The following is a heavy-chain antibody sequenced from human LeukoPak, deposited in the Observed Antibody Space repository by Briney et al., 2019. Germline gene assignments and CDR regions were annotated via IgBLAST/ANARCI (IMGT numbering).Heavy chain of an antibody. CDR1: GYTLTELS. CDR2: FDPEDGET. J-gene: IGHJ4*02. V-gene: IGHV1-24*01. Sequence: ASVKVSCKVSGYTLTELSMHWVRQAPGKGLEWMGGFDPEDGETIYAQKFQGRVTMTRNTSISTAYMELSSLRSEDTAVYYCAREGVTKFDYRGQGTLVTVSS. CDR3: AREGVTKFDY. D-gene: IGHD2-21*02.